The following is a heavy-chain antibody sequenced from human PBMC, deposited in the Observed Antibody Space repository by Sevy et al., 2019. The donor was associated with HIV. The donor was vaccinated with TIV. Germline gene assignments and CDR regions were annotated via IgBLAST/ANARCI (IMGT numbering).Heavy chain of an antibody. D-gene: IGHD2-15*01. V-gene: IGHV3-30*04. Sequence: GGSLRLSCAASGFTFSSYAMHWVRQAPGKGLEWVAVISYDGSNKYYADSVKGRFTISRDNSKNTLYLQMNSLRAEDTAVYYCAKDAGDCSGGSCYYYGMDVWGQGTTVTVSS. CDR3: AKDAGDCSGGSCYYYGMDV. J-gene: IGHJ6*02. CDR2: ISYDGSNK. CDR1: GFTFSSYA.